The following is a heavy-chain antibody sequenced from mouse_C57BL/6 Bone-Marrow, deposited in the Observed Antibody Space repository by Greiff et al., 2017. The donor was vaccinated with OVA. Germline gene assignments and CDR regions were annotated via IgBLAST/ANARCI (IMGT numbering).Heavy chain of an antibody. D-gene: IGHD2-1*01. Sequence: DVKLVESGPSLVKPSQTLSLTCSVTGDSITSGYWSWIRKFPGNKLEYMGYIIYSGSTYYNPSLKSRISITRDTSKNQYYLQLNSVTTEDTATYYCARESYGKSFAYWGQGTLVTVSA. CDR3: ARESYGKSFAY. V-gene: IGHV3-8*02. J-gene: IGHJ3*01. CDR1: GDSITSGY. CDR2: IIYSGST.